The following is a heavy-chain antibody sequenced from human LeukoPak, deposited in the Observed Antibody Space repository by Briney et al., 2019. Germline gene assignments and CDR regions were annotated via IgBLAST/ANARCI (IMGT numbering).Heavy chain of an antibody. CDR1: GFTVSSNY. CDR2: IYSGGNT. D-gene: IGHD5-18*01. Sequence: PGGSLRLSCAASGFTVSSNYMSWVRQAPGKGLEWVSIIYSGGNTYYADSVKGRFTISRDNAKDSLYLQMSSLRDEDTAVYYCARDSGYSYADDYWGQGTLVTVSS. CDR3: ARDSGYSYADDY. J-gene: IGHJ4*02. V-gene: IGHV3-53*01.